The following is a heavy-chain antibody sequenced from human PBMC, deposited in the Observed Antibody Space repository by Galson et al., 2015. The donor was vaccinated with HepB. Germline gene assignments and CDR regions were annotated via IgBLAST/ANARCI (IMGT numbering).Heavy chain of an antibody. D-gene: IGHD3-3*01. CDR1: GFTFNSHG. J-gene: IGHJ4*01. V-gene: IGHV3-33*01. CDR3: AREGDPYDFWSGLDYWGRGTIARDNSKTALCMHMNSLGVEDTAVYDCASEGYPYDLWRGLDY. CDR2: IWSDGSKK. Sequence: SLRLSCAASGFTFNSHGMHWVRQAPGKGLECVAGIWSDGSKKHYIDSVKGRFTISRDNSKNTLYLQMNSLRVEDTAVYYCAREGDPYDFWSGLDYWGRGTIARDNSKTALCMHMNSLGVEDTAVYDCASEGYPYDLWRGLDYWGHGTLVTVSS.